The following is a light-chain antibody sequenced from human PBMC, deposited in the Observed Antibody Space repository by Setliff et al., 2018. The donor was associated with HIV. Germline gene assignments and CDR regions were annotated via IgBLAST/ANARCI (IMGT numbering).Light chain of an antibody. CDR1: NIGSKS. V-gene: IGLV3-21*04. CDR3: QVWDSSTDHPYV. J-gene: IGLJ1*01. Sequence: SYELTQPPSVSGAPGKTARITCGGNNIGSKSVHWYQQKPGQAPILVIYYDNDRPSGIPERFSGSNSGNTATLTISRVEAGDEADYYCQVWDSSTDHPYVFGTGTKVTVL. CDR2: YDN.